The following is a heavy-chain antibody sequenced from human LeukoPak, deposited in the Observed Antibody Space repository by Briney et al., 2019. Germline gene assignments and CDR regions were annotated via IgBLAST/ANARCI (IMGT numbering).Heavy chain of an antibody. CDR1: GYSFPIYW. CDR2: IYPGDSDA. V-gene: IGHV5-51*01. J-gene: IGHJ4*02. CDR3: ARRSSSGYYYGY. Sequence: GESLKISCKGSGYSFPIYWIAWVRQMPGKGLEWMGIIYPGDSDARYGPSFQGQVTISADKSISTAYLQWNILKASDTAMYYCARRSSSGYYYGYWGQGTLVTVSS. D-gene: IGHD3-22*01.